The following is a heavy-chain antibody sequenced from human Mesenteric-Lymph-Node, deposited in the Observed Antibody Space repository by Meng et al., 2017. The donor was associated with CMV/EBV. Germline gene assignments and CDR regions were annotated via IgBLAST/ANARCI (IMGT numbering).Heavy chain of an antibody. D-gene: IGHD4-17*01. J-gene: IGHJ4*02. CDR2: INPNNGDT. Sequence: SVYTFTGYYIHWVRHAPRKWLECMGWINPNNGDTNYAQTFQGRVTMTRDTSISTAYMEMSRLRSDDTAVYYCAKDLRRGAGDYVSSNWGQGTLVTVSS. CDR3: AKDLRRGAGDYVSSN. CDR1: VYTFTGYY. V-gene: IGHV1-2*02.